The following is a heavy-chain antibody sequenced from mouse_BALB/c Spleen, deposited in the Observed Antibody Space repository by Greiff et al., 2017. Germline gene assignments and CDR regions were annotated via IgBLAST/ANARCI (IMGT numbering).Heavy chain of an antibody. Sequence: QVHVKQSGAELVRPGASVTLSCKASGYTFTDYEMHWVKQTPVHGLEWIGAIDPETGGTAYNQKFKGKATLTADKSSSTAYMELRSLTSEDSAVYYCTRRTTVVATYAMDYWGQGTSVTVSS. V-gene: IGHV1-15*01. J-gene: IGHJ4*01. D-gene: IGHD1-1*01. CDR3: TRRTTVVATYAMDY. CDR2: IDPETGGT. CDR1: GYTFTDYE.